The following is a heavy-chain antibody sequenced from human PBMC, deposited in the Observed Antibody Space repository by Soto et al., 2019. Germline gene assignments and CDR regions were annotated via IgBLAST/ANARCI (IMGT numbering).Heavy chain of an antibody. CDR2: ISFDGTNK. Sequence: GGSIRLACAAGEVPFGSYARHLVRQAPGKGLEWVAVISFDGTNKYYADSVKGRFTISRDNSRYALYLQMNSLRPEDTAVYYCASGLGGNYYPIDDWGQGALVTVFS. CDR1: EVPFGSYA. D-gene: IGHD1-26*01. V-gene: IGHV3-30-3*01. J-gene: IGHJ4*02. CDR3: ASGLGGNYYPIDD.